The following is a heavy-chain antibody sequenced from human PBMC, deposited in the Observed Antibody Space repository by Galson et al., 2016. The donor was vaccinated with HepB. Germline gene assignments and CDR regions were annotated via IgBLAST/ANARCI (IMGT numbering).Heavy chain of an antibody. CDR3: ARESGAYYIHSDY. Sequence: SVKVSCKASGYTFITYYMRWVRQAPGQGPEWMGIINTSGGDATYAQRFQGRLTLTRDSSTSTFYMELSSLSFEDTAVYYCARESGAYYIHSDYWGQGTLVTVSS. CDR1: GYTFITYY. D-gene: IGHD1-26*01. V-gene: IGHV1-46*01. CDR2: INTSGGDA. J-gene: IGHJ4*02.